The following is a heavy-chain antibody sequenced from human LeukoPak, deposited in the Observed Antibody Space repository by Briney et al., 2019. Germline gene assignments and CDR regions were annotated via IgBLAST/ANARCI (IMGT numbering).Heavy chain of an antibody. Sequence: GGSLRLSCTVSGFTVSSNSMSWVRQAPGKGLEWVSFIYSDNTHYSYSVKGRFTISRDNSKYTLYLQMNSLRAEDTAGYYCARRAGAYSHPYDYWGQGNLVTVSS. D-gene: IGHD4/OR15-4a*01. CDR3: ARRAGAYSHPYDY. CDR2: IYSDNT. J-gene: IGHJ4*02. CDR1: GFTVSSNS. V-gene: IGHV3-53*01.